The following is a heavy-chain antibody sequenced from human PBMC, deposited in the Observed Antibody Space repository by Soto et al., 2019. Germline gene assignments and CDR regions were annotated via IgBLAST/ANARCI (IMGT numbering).Heavy chain of an antibody. CDR3: ASGGYQITIFGAVIIGGWFDP. D-gene: IGHD3-3*01. V-gene: IGHV1-3*01. CDR2: INAGNGNT. J-gene: IGHJ5*02. Sequence: ASVKVSCKASGYTFTSYAMHWGRQAPGQRLEWMGWINAGNGNTKYSQKFLGRVTITRDTSASTAYMELSSLRSEDTAVYYCASGGYQITIFGAVIIGGWFDPWGQGTRVTVSS. CDR1: GYTFTSYA.